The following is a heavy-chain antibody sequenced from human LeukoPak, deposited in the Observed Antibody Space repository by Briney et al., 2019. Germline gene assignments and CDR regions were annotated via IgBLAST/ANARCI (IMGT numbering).Heavy chain of an antibody. V-gene: IGHV4-4*07. J-gene: IGHJ6*03. D-gene: IGHD6-6*01. CDR2: IYTSGST. CDR3: ARAAHPLGYYYYYYMDV. Sequence: PSETLSLTCTVSGGSISSYYWSWIRQPAGKGLEWIGRIYTSGSTNYNPSLKSRVTMSVDTSKNQFSLKLSSVTAADTAVYYCARAAHPLGYYYYYYMDVWGKGTTVTVSS. CDR1: GGSISSYY.